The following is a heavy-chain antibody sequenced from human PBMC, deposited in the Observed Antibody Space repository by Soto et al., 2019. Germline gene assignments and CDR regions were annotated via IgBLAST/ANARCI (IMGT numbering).Heavy chain of an antibody. CDR3: ARDHGVVVEAFDI. CDR2: IFSNDEK. CDR1: GFSFTNARMG. Sequence: QVTLKESGPVLVKPTETLTLTCTFSGFSFTNARMGVSWIRQPPGKALEWLAHIFSNDEKSYSTSLKSRLTISTDTSNSQVVLTMTNMDPVDTATYYCARDHGVVVEAFDIWGQGTMVTVSS. J-gene: IGHJ3*02. D-gene: IGHD4-17*01. V-gene: IGHV2-26*01.